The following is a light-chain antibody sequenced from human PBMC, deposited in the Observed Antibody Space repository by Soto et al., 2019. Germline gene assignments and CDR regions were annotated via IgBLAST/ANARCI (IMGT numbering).Light chain of an antibody. V-gene: IGKV1-5*03. CDR2: KTS. Sequence: DIPMTQSPSTLSASVGDRVTITCRASQSISIWLAWYQQKPGKAPNLLIYKTSSLETGVPSRFSGSGSGTEFNLTISSLQPDDFATYYCQVWNDYSWTFGQGTKVEVK. CDR1: QSISIW. J-gene: IGKJ1*01. CDR3: QVWNDYSWT.